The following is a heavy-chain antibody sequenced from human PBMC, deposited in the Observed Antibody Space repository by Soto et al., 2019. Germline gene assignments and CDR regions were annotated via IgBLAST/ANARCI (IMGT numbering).Heavy chain of an antibody. V-gene: IGHV4-59*01. Sequence: SETLSLTCTVSGGSISSYYWSWIRQPPGKGLEWIGYIYYSGSTNYNPSFKIRVTISVDTSKNQFSLKLSFVTVADTAVYYCARDRDDAFDIWGQGTMVTVSS. J-gene: IGHJ3*02. CDR3: ARDRDDAFDI. D-gene: IGHD3-10*01. CDR2: IYYSGST. CDR1: GGSISSYY.